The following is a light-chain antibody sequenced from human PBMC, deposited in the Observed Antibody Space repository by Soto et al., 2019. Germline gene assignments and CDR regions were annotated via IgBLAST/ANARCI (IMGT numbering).Light chain of an antibody. Sequence: QSALTQPRSVSGSPGQSVTISCTATGSDVGDSSHVSWYQLHPGKAPKLMIYEVNNRPSGVPDRFSGSKPGSTASLTISGLQAEDEAEYYCCLSPGSLTWLFGGGTKVTVL. CDR2: EVN. V-gene: IGLV2-11*01. J-gene: IGLJ3*02. CDR3: CLSPGSLTWL. CDR1: GSDVGDSSH.